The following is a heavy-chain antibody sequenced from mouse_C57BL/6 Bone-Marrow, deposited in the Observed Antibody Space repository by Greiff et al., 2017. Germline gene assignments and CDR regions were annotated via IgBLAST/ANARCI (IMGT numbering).Heavy chain of an antibody. D-gene: IGHD1-1*01. CDR3: ARRSPITTVVAGDAMDY. Sequence: EVKLQESGGGLVKPGGSLKLSCAASGFTFSDYGMHWVRQAPEKGLEWVAYISSGSSTIYYADTVKGRFTISRDNAKNTLFLQMTSLRSEDTAMYYCARRSPITTVVAGDAMDYWGQGTSVTVSS. J-gene: IGHJ4*01. CDR1: GFTFSDYG. CDR2: ISSGSSTI. V-gene: IGHV5-17*01.